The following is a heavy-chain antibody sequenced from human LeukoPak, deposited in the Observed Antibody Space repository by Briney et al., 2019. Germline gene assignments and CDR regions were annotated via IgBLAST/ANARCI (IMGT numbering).Heavy chain of an antibody. CDR3: ARGYCSSTSCSDFDY. CDR1: GGSISSYY. J-gene: IGHJ4*02. D-gene: IGHD2-2*01. V-gene: IGHV4-59*01. Sequence: SETLSLTCTVSGGSISSYYWSWIRQPPGKGLEWIGYIYYSGSTNYNPSLKSRVTISVDTSKNQFSLKLSSVTAADTAVYYCARGYCSSTSCSDFDYWGQGTLVTVSP. CDR2: IYYSGST.